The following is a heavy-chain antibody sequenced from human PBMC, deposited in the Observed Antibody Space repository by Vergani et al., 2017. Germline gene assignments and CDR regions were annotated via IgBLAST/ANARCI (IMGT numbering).Heavy chain of an antibody. CDR2: INPSGGHT. CDR3: ARGDYGILTGYRY. V-gene: IGHV1-46*03. CDR1: EYTFSNYY. J-gene: IGHJ4*02. D-gene: IGHD3-9*01. Sequence: QVQVVQSGAEVKKSGAPVKVSCKTSEYTFSNYYMHWVRQAPGQGLEWMGIINPSGGHTNYAQKFQGRVTMTRDTSTSTVYMELSSLRSEDTAIYYCARGDYGILTGYRYWGQGTLVTVSA.